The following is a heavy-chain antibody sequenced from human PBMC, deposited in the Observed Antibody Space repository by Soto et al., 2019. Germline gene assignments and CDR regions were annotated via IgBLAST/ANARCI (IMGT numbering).Heavy chain of an antibody. CDR3: ARGSGSGTAEIGFDY. V-gene: IGHV3-33*01. CDR1: GFTFWSFG. Sequence: QVQLMESGGGMVQPGKSLRLSCAASGFTFWSFGIHWVRQAPGKGMEWVAAIWADGGKEYYTGSVKGRFTISRDNSRNTVYLQMNSRRAEDTAVYYCARGSGSGTAEIGFDYWGQGTLVIVSA. J-gene: IGHJ4*02. CDR2: IWADGGKE. D-gene: IGHD3-10*01.